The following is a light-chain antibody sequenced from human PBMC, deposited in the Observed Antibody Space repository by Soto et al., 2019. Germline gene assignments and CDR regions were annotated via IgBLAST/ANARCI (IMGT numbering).Light chain of an antibody. CDR3: QQYDTYFRYT. CDR2: DGY. Sequence: IQMTQSPSSLSASVGDGVTLTCRASHTIATYLNWYQQKPGQVPEVLIYDGYTLESGVPSRFSGSGSGTEFTLTIGSLQPDDFANYYCQQYDTYFRYTFGQGTKLDIK. J-gene: IGKJ2*01. V-gene: IGKV1-39*01. CDR1: HTIATY.